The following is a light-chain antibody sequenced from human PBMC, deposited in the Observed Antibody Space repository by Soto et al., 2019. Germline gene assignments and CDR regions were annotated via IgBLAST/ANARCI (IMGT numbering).Light chain of an antibody. CDR1: QSVSNNY. CDR2: GAS. CDR3: QQYNNWPPT. Sequence: EIVLTQSPGTLSLSPGERATLSCRASQSVSNNYLVWYQHKPGQAPRLLISGASKRATGIPDRFSGSGSGTEFTLTISSLQPDDFAVYYCQQYNNWPPTFGQGTKVDIK. V-gene: IGKV3-20*01. J-gene: IGKJ1*01.